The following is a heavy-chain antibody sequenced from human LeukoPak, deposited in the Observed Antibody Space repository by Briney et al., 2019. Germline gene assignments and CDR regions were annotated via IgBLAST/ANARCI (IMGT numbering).Heavy chain of an antibody. CDR3: ARQTDAFDI. V-gene: IGHV1-24*01. CDR1: GYTLTELS. Sequence: ASVKVSCKVSGYTLTELSMHWVRQAPGKGLEWMGGFDPEDGETIYAQKFQGRVTMTRNTSISTAYMELSSLRSEDTAVYYCARQTDAFDIWGQGTMVTVSS. CDR2: FDPEDGET. J-gene: IGHJ3*02.